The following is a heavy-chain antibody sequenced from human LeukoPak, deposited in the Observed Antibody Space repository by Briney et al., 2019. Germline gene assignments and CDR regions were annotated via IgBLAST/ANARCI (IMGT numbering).Heavy chain of an antibody. CDR1: GFTFSSYG. V-gene: IGHV3-33*06. Sequence: GGSLRLSCAASGFTFSSYGMHWVRQAPGKGLEWVAVIWYDGSNKYYADSVKGRFTISRDNSKNTLYLQMNSLRADDTAVYYCAKESNTVTATHDNWFDPWGQGTLVTVSS. CDR3: AKESNTVTATHDNWFDP. D-gene: IGHD4-11*01. CDR2: IWYDGSNK. J-gene: IGHJ5*02.